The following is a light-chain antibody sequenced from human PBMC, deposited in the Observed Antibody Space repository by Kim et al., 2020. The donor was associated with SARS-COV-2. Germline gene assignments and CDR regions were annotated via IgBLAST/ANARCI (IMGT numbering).Light chain of an antibody. CDR3: SSYTSGSTPWV. Sequence: QSITISCTRTSSDIGGYNYVSWYQQHPGKAPKLMICDVSNRPSGVSNRFSGSKSGNTASLTISGLQTEDEADYYCSSYTSGSTPWVFGGGTKLTVL. CDR1: SSDIGGYNY. J-gene: IGLJ3*02. V-gene: IGLV2-14*03. CDR2: DVS.